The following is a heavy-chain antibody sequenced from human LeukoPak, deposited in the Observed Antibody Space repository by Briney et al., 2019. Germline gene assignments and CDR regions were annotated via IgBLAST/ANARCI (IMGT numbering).Heavy chain of an antibody. Sequence: ASVKVSCKASGYTFTCYYMHWVRQAPGQGLEWMGWINPNSGGTNYAQKFQGRVTMTRDTSISTAYMELSRLRSDDTAVYYCARDLSYQLLYLNWFDPWGQGTLVTVSS. CDR2: INPNSGGT. CDR3: ARDLSYQLLYLNWFDP. V-gene: IGHV1-2*02. J-gene: IGHJ5*02. D-gene: IGHD2-2*02. CDR1: GYTFTCYY.